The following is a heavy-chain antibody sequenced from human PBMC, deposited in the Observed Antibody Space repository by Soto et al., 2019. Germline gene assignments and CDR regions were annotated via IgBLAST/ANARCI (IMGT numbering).Heavy chain of an antibody. J-gene: IGHJ4*02. Sequence: QVQLQQWGAGLLKPSETLSLTCAVYGESFSGYYWSWIRQSPGKGLEWIGEVNHSGSTNYNPSLTRRVTISADTSKNQFSLNLSSVTAADTAVYYCARPMTTLITSLGYWGKGTLVTVSS. D-gene: IGHD4-17*01. CDR1: GESFSGYY. CDR3: ARPMTTLITSLGY. V-gene: IGHV4-34*01. CDR2: VNHSGST.